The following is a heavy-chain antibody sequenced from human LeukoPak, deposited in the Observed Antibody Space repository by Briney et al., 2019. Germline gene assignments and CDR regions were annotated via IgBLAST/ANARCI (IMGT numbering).Heavy chain of an antibody. CDR3: ARSTIFGVVYY. J-gene: IGHJ4*02. CDR1: GGSISSSSYY. Sequence: SETLSLTCTVSGGSISSSSYYWGWIRQPPGKGLEWIGSIYYSGSTYYNPSLKSRVTISVDTSKNQFSLKLSSVTAADTAVYYCARSTIFGVVYYWGQGTLVTVSS. D-gene: IGHD3-3*01. CDR2: IYYSGST. V-gene: IGHV4-39*07.